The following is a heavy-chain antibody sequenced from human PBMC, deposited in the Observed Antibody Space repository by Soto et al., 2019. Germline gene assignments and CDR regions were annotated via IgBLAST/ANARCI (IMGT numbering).Heavy chain of an antibody. J-gene: IGHJ4*02. CDR1: GGTFSSYA. CDR2: IIPIFGTA. D-gene: IGHD2-21*02. CDR3: AREVGCGGDCYLRRYFDY. Sequence: QVQLVQSGAEVKKPGSSVKVSCKASGGTFSSYAISWVRQAPGQGLEWMGGIIPIFGTANYAQKFQGRVTSTADEATSTAYMELSSRRSEDTTVYYCAREVGCGGDCYLRRYFDYWGQGTLVTVSS. V-gene: IGHV1-69*01.